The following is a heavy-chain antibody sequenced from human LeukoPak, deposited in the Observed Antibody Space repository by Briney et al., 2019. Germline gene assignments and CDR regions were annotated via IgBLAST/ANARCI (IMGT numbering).Heavy chain of an antibody. CDR1: GFTFSSYG. CDR3: AKDQSTYYGFGVDY. J-gene: IGHJ4*02. V-gene: IGHV3-30*02. D-gene: IGHD4-17*01. CDR2: IRYDGSNK. Sequence: GGSLRLSCAASGFTFSSYGMHWVRQAPGKGLEWVAFIRYDGSNKYYADSVKGRFTISRDNSKSTLYLQMNSLRAEDTAVYYCAKDQSTYYGFGVDYWGQGTLVTVSS.